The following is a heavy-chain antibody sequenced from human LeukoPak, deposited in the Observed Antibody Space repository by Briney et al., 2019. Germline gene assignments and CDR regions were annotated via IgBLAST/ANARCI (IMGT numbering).Heavy chain of an antibody. J-gene: IGHJ4*02. D-gene: IGHD2-15*01. V-gene: IGHV2-5*02. CDR2: IYWDDDK. CDR3: AHSRRLRDCSGGSCYYFDY. CDR1: GFSISSSGVG. Sequence: SGPTLVNPTQTLTLTCTFSGFSISSSGVGVGWIRQPPGRALEWLPLIYWDDDKRYSPSLKNRLTITRDTSKSQVVLTMTNLDPVDAATYYCAHSRRLRDCSGGSCYYFDYWGQGTLVTVSS.